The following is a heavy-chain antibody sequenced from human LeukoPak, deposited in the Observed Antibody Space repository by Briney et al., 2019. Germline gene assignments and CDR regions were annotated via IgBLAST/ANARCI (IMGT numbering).Heavy chain of an antibody. CDR1: GFTFSSYG. D-gene: IGHD2-21*02. Sequence: GGSLRLSCAASGFTFSSYGMHWVRQAPGKGLEWVAVIWYDGSNKYYADSVKGRFTISRDNSKNTLYLQMNSLRAEDTAVYYCARDFVSGGDPSNWFDPWGQGTLVTVSS. J-gene: IGHJ5*02. V-gene: IGHV3-33*01. CDR3: ARDFVSGGDPSNWFDP. CDR2: IWYDGSNK.